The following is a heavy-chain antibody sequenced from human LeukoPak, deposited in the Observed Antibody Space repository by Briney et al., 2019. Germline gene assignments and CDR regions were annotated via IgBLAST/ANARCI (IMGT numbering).Heavy chain of an antibody. J-gene: IGHJ3*02. Sequence: GGSLRLSCAASGFTFSNYAMTWVRQAPGKGLEWFSGISASGGTTYYADSVKGRFTISRDNSKNTLYLQMNSLRAEDTAVYYCAKRPRDTSGYYLGAFDIWGQGTMVTVSS. CDR2: ISASGGTT. CDR1: GFTFSNYA. CDR3: AKRPRDTSGYYLGAFDI. D-gene: IGHD3-22*01. V-gene: IGHV3-23*01.